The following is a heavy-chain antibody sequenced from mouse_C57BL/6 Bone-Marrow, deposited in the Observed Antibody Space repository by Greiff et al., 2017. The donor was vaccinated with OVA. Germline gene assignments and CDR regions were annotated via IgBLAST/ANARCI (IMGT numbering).Heavy chain of an antibody. V-gene: IGHV14-1*01. CDR1: GFNIKDYY. CDR3: TAGVVTTVVANDY. D-gene: IGHD1-1*01. J-gene: IGHJ2*01. Sequence: EVQLQQSGAELVRPGASVKLSCTASGFNIKDYYMHWVKQRPEQGLEWIGRIDPEDGDTEYDPKFQGKATMTADTSSNTAYLQLNSLTTEDSAVDYCTAGVVTTVVANDYWGKGTTVTVAS. CDR2: IDPEDGDT.